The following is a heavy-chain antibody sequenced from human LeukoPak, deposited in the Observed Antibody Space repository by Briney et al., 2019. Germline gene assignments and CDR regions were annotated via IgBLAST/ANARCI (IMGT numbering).Heavy chain of an antibody. CDR3: ARGRLLWFGETSRGGAFDI. CDR1: GYTFTGYY. D-gene: IGHD3-10*01. CDR2: INPNSGGT. V-gene: IGHV1-2*02. J-gene: IGHJ3*02. Sequence: ASVKVSCKASGYTFTGYYMHWVRQAPGQGLEWMGLINPNSGGTNYAQKFQGRVTMTRNTSISTAYMELSSLRSEDTAVYYCARGRLLWFGETSRGGAFDIWGQGTMVTVSS.